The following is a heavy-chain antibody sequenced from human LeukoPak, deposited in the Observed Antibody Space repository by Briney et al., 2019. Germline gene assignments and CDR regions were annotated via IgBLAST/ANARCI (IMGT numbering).Heavy chain of an antibody. J-gene: IGHJ6*03. CDR1: GGTFSSYA. CDR3: AKSREVVRDYYYYYMDV. D-gene: IGHD2-2*01. V-gene: IGHV1-69*06. CDR2: IIPIFGTA. Sequence: SVKVSCKASGGTFSSYAISWVRQAPGQGLEWMGGIIPIFGTANYAQKFQGRVTITADKSTSTAYMELSSLRSEDTAVYYCAKSREVVRDYYYYYMDVWGKGTTVTISS.